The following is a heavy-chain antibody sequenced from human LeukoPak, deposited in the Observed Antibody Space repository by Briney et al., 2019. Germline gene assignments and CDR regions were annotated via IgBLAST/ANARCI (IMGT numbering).Heavy chain of an antibody. CDR2: ISYDGSNK. V-gene: IGHV3-30*04. D-gene: IGHD2-2*01. J-gene: IGHJ6*04. CDR3: ARDWKRVPAALVYYGMDV. CDR1: GFTFSSYA. Sequence: GRSLRLSCAASGFTFSSYAMHWVRQAPGKGLEWVAVISYDGSNKYYADSVKGRFTMSRDNSKNTLYLQMNSLRAEDTAVYYCARDWKRVPAALVYYGMDVWGKGTTVTVSS.